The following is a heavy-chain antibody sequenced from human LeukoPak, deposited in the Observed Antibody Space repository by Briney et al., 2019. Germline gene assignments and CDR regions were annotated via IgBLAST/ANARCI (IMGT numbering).Heavy chain of an antibody. J-gene: IGHJ4*02. CDR3: ARETVAGTFDY. CDR2: LSSRGDII. Sequence: GGSLRLFCAVSGFTFSDYYMSWVRQAPGKGLEWVSDLSSRGDIISYADSVKGRFTISRDNAKNSLYLQINSRRAEDTAVYYCARETVAGTFDYWGQGTLVTVSS. V-gene: IGHV3-11*01. CDR1: GFTFSDYY. D-gene: IGHD6-19*01.